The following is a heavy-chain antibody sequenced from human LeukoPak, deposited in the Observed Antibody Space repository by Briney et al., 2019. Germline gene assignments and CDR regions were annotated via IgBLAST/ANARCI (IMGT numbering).Heavy chain of an antibody. Sequence: GGSLRLSCAASGFTFSSYAMSWVRQAPGKGLEWVSAISGSGGSTYYADSVKGRFTISRDNSKNTLYLQMNSLRAEDTAVYYCAKGWVSGAGTSSVFDYWGQGTLVTVSS. V-gene: IGHV3-23*01. D-gene: IGHD6-19*01. CDR2: ISGSGGST. J-gene: IGHJ4*02. CDR1: GFTFSSYA. CDR3: AKGWVSGAGTSSVFDY.